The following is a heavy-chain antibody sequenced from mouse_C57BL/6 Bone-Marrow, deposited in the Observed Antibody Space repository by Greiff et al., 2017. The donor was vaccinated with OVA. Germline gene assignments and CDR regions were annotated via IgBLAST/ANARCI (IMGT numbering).Heavy chain of an antibody. CDR3: ARINLFITTVVAPYY. CDR2: IFPGSGST. D-gene: IGHD1-1*01. CDR1: GYTFTDYY. Sequence: QVQLQQSGPELVKPGASVKISCKASGYTFTDYYINWVKQRPGQGLEWIGWIFPGSGSTYYNEKFKGKATLTVDKSSSTAYMLLSSLTSEDSAVYFCARINLFITTVVAPYYWGQGTSVTVSS. V-gene: IGHV1-75*01. J-gene: IGHJ4*01.